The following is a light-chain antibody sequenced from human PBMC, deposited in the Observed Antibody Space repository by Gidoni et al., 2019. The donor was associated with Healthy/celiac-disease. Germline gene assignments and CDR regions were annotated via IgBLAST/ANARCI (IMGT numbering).Light chain of an antibody. CDR2: AAS. J-gene: IGKJ4*01. Sequence: DIQMTQSPSSLSASVGDRVTITCRASRSISSYVNWYQQKPGKAPKLLIYAASSLQSEFPSRFSGSGSGTDFTLTISSLQPEDFATYYCQQTYSTPITFGGETKLEIK. V-gene: IGKV1-39*01. CDR3: QQTYSTPIT. CDR1: RSISSY.